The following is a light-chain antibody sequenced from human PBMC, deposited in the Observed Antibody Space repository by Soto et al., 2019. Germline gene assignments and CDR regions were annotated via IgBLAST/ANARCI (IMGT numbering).Light chain of an antibody. CDR3: SSYTTRTTLYV. Sequence: QSALAQPASVSGSPGQSITISCTGTSSDVGTYNYVSWYQHHPGKAPKLIIYEVSNRPSGVSNRFSGSKSGSTASLTISGLQAEDEADYHCSSYTTRTTLYVFGTGTKVTVL. V-gene: IGLV2-14*01. J-gene: IGLJ1*01. CDR2: EVS. CDR1: SSDVGTYNY.